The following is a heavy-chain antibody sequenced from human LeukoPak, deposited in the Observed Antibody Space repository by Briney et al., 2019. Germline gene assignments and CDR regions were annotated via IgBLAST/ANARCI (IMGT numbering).Heavy chain of an antibody. CDR2: IYEGGDI. V-gene: IGHV3-66*01. Sequence: GGSLRLSCAALGFTVSRTYMRWVRQAPGKGLEWVSVIYEGGDIYYADPVRGRFAISRDNSKNTVYLQMNGLRGEDTAVYYCARDPSGTGTGFDIWGQGTMVTVSS. J-gene: IGHJ3*02. CDR3: ARDPSGTGTGFDI. CDR1: GFTVSRTY. D-gene: IGHD3/OR15-3a*01.